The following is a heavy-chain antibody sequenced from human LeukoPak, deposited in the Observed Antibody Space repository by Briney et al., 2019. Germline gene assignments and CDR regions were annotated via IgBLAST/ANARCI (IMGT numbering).Heavy chain of an antibody. D-gene: IGHD3-22*01. J-gene: IGHJ3*02. Sequence: GASVKVSCKASGYTFTSYGISWVRQAPGQGLEWMGWISAYNGNTNYAQKLQGRVTMTTDTSTSTAYMELSSLRSEDMAVYYCARGNYFDSSGYTHRAFDIWGQGTLVTVSS. CDR2: ISAYNGNT. V-gene: IGHV1-18*03. CDR3: ARGNYFDSSGYTHRAFDI. CDR1: GYTFTSYG.